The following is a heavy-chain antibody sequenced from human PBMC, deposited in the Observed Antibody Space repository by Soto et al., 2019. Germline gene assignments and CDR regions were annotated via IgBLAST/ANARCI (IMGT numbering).Heavy chain of an antibody. J-gene: IGHJ4*02. Sequence: GGSLRLSCAASGFTFSSYAMSWVRQAPGKGLEWVSAINGGGCSTDYANSVRGRFTISRDNSKNTLYLQMNSLRAEDTAVYYCAKSPFTTSLRGVGDYWGQGTLVTVSS. CDR1: GFTFSSYA. CDR2: INGGGCST. D-gene: IGHD1-26*01. CDR3: AKSPFTTSLRGVGDY. V-gene: IGHV3-23*01.